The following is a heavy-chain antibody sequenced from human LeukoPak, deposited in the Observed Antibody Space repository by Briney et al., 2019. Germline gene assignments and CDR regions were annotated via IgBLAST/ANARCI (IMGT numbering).Heavy chain of an antibody. CDR3: ASSYGYYQTFDC. D-gene: IGHD3-22*01. Sequence: PGGSLTLPCAASGSTFSSYSMNWVRQAPGTGLEWVSSISSSSSYIYYADSVKGRFTISRDIAKNSLYMQMNSLRAEDTAVYYCASSYGYYQTFDCWGQGTLVTVSS. V-gene: IGHV3-21*01. CDR2: ISSSSSYI. CDR1: GSTFSSYS. J-gene: IGHJ4*02.